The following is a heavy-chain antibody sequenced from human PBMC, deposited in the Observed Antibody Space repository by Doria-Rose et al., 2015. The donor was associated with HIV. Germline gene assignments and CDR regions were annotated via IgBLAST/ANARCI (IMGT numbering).Heavy chain of an antibody. Sequence: GPGVVKPSQTLSLTCTVSGGSIGSGGYYWSWIRQPAGTGLEWIGRTYIRGCTYYNPSLQSRVAISVDTSKNQFSREVNSVTAADAAVYYGARTANWNDGSVDSWGQGTSVIVSS. J-gene: IGHJ4*02. V-gene: IGHV4-61*02. CDR1: GGSIGSGGYY. D-gene: IGHD1-20*01. CDR3: ARTANWNDGSVDS. CDR2: TYIRGCT.